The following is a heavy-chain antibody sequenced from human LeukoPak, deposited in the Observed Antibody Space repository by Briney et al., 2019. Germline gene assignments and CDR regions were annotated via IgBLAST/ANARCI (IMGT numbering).Heavy chain of an antibody. CDR3: AKDTIKVYSNKNAFDI. Sequence: GKSLRLSCAASGVTFSSYAMHWVRQAPGKGLEWVAIIWYDGSSENYADSVKGRLTISRDNSKNTLYLQMSSLRAEDTAVYHCAKDTIKVYSNKNAFDIWGQGTMVTVSS. CDR1: GVTFSSYA. J-gene: IGHJ3*02. D-gene: IGHD2/OR15-2a*01. CDR2: IWYDGSSE. V-gene: IGHV3-33*06.